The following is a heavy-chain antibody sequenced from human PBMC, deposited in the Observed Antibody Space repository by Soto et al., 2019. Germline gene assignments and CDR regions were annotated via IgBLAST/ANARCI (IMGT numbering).Heavy chain of an antibody. V-gene: IGHV3-43*02. D-gene: IGHD4-17*01. Sequence: GGSLRLSCAASGFTFDDYAMHWVRQAPGKGLEWVSLISGDGGSTYYADSVKGRFTISRDNSKNSLYLQMNSLRTEDTAVYYCAKGITLYYGDYGVNYWGQGTLVTVSS. J-gene: IGHJ4*02. CDR2: ISGDGGST. CDR1: GFTFDDYA. CDR3: AKGITLYYGDYGVNY.